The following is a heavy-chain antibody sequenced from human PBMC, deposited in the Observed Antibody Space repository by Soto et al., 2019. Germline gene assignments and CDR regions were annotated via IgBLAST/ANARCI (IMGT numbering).Heavy chain of an antibody. CDR2: INPSGGST. V-gene: IGHV1-46*01. CDR3: AKSPGPNCSGGSCHYHFDY. D-gene: IGHD2-15*01. CDR1: GYTFTSYY. Sequence: ASVKVSCKASGYTFTSYYMHWVRQAPGQGLEWMGIINPSGGSTSYAQKFQGRVTMTRDTSTSTVYMELSSLRSEDTAVYYCAKSPGPNCSGGSCHYHFDYWGQGTLVTVSS. J-gene: IGHJ4*02.